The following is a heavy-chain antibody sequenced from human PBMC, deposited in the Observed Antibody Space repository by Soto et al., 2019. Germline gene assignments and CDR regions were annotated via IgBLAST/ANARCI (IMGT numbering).Heavy chain of an antibody. D-gene: IGHD2-2*01. Sequence: SETLSLTCTVSGGSISSGGYYWSWIRQHPGKGLEWIGYIYYSGSTYYNPSLKSRVTISVDTSKNQFSLKLSSVTAADTAVYYCARFAVPAAHSAWFVPWGQGTLVTVSS. J-gene: IGHJ5*02. CDR3: ARFAVPAAHSAWFVP. CDR2: IYYSGST. V-gene: IGHV4-31*03. CDR1: GGSISSGGYY.